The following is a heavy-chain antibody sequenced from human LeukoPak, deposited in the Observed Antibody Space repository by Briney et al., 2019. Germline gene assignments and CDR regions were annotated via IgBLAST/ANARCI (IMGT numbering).Heavy chain of an antibody. CDR3: ARVRLRLGELSSRYYFDY. V-gene: IGHV4-34*01. D-gene: IGHD3-16*02. CDR1: GGSFSGYY. J-gene: IGHJ4*02. Sequence: SETLSLTCAVYGGSFSGYYWSWIRQPPGKGLEWIGEINHSGSTNYNPSLKSRVTISVDTSKNQFSLKLSSVTAADTAVYYCARVRLRLGELSSRYYFDYWGQGTLVTVSS. CDR2: INHSGST.